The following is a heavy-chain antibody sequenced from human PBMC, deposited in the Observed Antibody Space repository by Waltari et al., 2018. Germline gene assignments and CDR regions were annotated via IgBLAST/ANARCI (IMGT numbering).Heavy chain of an antibody. J-gene: IGHJ4*02. Sequence: QVQLVQSGAEVKKPGSSVKVSCKASGGIFSNYGIRWVRQAPGQGLEWMGGIIPTFGTTNYAQKFQGRVTIIADESTSTAYMELSSLRSEDTAVYYCARGYSGNYGRFDYWGQGTLVTVSS. CDR1: GGIFSNYG. V-gene: IGHV1-69*01. D-gene: IGHD5-12*01. CDR2: IIPTFGTT. CDR3: ARGYSGNYGRFDY.